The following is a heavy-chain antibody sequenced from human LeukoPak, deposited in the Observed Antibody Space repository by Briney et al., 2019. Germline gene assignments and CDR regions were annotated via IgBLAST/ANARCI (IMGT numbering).Heavy chain of an antibody. CDR3: ARAKGCGGSCYSPAFDI. CDR1: GFTFNAYH. Sequence: GGSLRLSCAASGFTFNAYHMNWVRQAPGKGLEWVSSISSSSSYIYYADSVKGRFTISRDNAKNSLYLQMNSLRAEDTAVYYCARAKGCGGSCYSPAFDIWGQGTMVTVSS. D-gene: IGHD2-15*01. J-gene: IGHJ3*02. CDR2: ISSSSSYI. V-gene: IGHV3-21*01.